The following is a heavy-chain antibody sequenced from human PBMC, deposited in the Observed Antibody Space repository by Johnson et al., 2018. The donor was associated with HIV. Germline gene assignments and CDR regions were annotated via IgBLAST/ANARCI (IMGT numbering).Heavy chain of an antibody. V-gene: IGHV3-7*01. Sequence: VQLVESGGGLVQPGGSLRFSCAVSGFTFSDYWMSWVRQAPGKGLEWVANIKQAGREKYYVDSVKGRFTISRDNAKNSLYLQMNSLRADDTAVYYCARDSTLDMVTAFDIWGQGTMVTVSS. D-gene: IGHD3-10*01. CDR2: IKQAGREK. CDR1: GFTFSDYW. CDR3: ARDSTLDMVTAFDI. J-gene: IGHJ3*02.